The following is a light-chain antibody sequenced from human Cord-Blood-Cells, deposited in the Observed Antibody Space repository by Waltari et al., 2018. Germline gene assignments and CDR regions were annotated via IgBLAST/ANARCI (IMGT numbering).Light chain of an antibody. J-gene: IGKJ2*01. CDR2: GAS. Sequence: DIVLTQSPGTLSLSPGERATLSCRARQSVSSSYLTWYQQKPGQAPRLLIYGASSRATGIPDRFSGSGSGTDFTLTISRLEPEDFAVYYCQQYGSSPYTFGQGTKLEIK. V-gene: IGKV3-20*01. CDR1: QSVSSSY. CDR3: QQYGSSPYT.